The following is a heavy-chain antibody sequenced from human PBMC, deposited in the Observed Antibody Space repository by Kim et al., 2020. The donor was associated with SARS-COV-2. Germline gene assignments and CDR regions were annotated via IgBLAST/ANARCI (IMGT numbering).Heavy chain of an antibody. V-gene: IGHV4-34*01. CDR3: ARGRTYYYGSGSHIPRYY. CDR2: INHSGST. J-gene: IGHJ6*01. Sequence: SETLSLTCAVYGGSFSGYYWSWIRQPPGKGLEWIGEINHSGSTNYNPSLKSRVTISVDTSKNQFSLKLSSVTAADTAVYHCARGRTYYYGSGSHIPRYY. D-gene: IGHD3-10*01. CDR1: GGSFSGYY.